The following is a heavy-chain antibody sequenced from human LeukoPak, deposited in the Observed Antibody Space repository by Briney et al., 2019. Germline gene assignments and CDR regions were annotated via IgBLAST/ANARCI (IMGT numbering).Heavy chain of an antibody. CDR2: ISDSGFTT. CDR3: AKNLGGGSFLAQHH. J-gene: IGHJ5*02. CDR1: GFSFSSYA. V-gene: IGHV3-23*01. D-gene: IGHD1-26*01. Sequence: PGGSLRLSCAASGFSFSSYAMSWVRQAPGGGLEWVSTISDSGFTTYYADSVKGRFTISRDNSKHTLHLQMNSLRAEDTALYYCAKNLGGGSFLAQHHWGQGTLVTVSS.